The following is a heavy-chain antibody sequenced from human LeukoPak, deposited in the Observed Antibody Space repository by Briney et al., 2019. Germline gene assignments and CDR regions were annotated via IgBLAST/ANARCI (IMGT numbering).Heavy chain of an antibody. V-gene: IGHV3-23*01. J-gene: IGHJ4*02. D-gene: IGHD3-22*01. CDR2: ISGSGDKT. CDR1: GFTFSSYA. Sequence: GGSLRLSCAASGFTFSSYAMSWVRQAPGKGLEWVSGISGSGDKTYYADSVKGRFTISRDNSRNTLYVQVNSLGTEDTAAYYCAKGSYYDSSGSFYFDYWGQGTLVTVSS. CDR3: AKGSYYDSSGSFYFDY.